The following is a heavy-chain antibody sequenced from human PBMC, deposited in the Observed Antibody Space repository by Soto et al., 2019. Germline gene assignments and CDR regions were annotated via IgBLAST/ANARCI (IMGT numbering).Heavy chain of an antibody. CDR1: GFPFSSYS. CDR3: ARDVSGDFWGGYYLGWFDP. V-gene: IGHV3-21*01. CDR2: ISSSSSYI. D-gene: IGHD3-3*01. J-gene: IGHJ5*02. Sequence: GGSLTLSCAASGFPFSSYSMNWVRQAPGKGLEWVSSISSSSSYIYYADSVKGRFTISRDNAKNSLYLQMNSLRAEDTAVYYCARDVSGDFWGGYYLGWFDPWGQETRVTVSS.